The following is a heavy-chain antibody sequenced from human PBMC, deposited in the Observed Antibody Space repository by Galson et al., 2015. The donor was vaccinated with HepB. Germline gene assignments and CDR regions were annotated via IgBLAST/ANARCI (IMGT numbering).Heavy chain of an antibody. CDR2: ISSSSRHI. Sequence: SLRLSCAASGFTFNIFSMNWVRQAPGKGLEWVSSISSSSRHIYYRDSVKGRFTISRDNAKNSLYLQLNSLRAEDTAVYYCVRDVGYCSGGSCSPPFDYRGQGTLVTVSS. V-gene: IGHV3-21*01. CDR1: GFTFNIFS. J-gene: IGHJ4*02. CDR3: VRDVGYCSGGSCSPPFDY. D-gene: IGHD2-15*01.